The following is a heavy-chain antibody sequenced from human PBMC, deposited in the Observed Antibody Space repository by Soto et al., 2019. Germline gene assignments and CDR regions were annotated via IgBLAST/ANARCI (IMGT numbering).Heavy chain of an antibody. D-gene: IGHD4-17*01. Sequence: ASVKVSCEACGFTFTSSAMQWVRQARGQRLEWIGWIVVGSGNTNYAQKFQERVTITRDMSTSTAYIELSSLRSEDTAVYYCAADHGDYNKDYYYYYMDVWGKGTTVTVSS. J-gene: IGHJ6*03. V-gene: IGHV1-58*02. CDR2: IVVGSGNT. CDR3: AADHGDYNKDYYYYYMDV. CDR1: GFTFTSSA.